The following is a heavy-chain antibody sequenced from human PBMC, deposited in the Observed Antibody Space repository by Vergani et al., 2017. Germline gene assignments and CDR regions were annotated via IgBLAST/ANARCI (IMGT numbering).Heavy chain of an antibody. D-gene: IGHD2-21*01. CDR3: AKDRGSYIVVVIAIWDAFDI. Sequence: EVQLVESGGGLVQPGGSLRLSCAASGFTFSSYAMSWVRQAPGKGLEWVSAISGSGGSTYYADSVKGRFTISRDNSKNTLYLQMNSLRAEDTAVYYCAKDRGSYIVVVIAIWDAFDIWGQGTMVTVSS. J-gene: IGHJ3*02. CDR1: GFTFSSYA. CDR2: ISGSGGST. V-gene: IGHV3-23*04.